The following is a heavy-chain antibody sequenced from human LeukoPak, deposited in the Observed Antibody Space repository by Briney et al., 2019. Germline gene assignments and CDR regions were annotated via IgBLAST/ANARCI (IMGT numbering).Heavy chain of an antibody. Sequence: RPGGSLRLSCAASGFTFDDYGMSWVRHAPGKGLEWVSGINWNGGSTGYADSVKGRFTISRDNAKNSLYLQMNSLRAEDTALYYCARVGYDSSGYYWPSFDYWGQGTLVTVSS. CDR1: GFTFDDYG. D-gene: IGHD3-22*01. J-gene: IGHJ4*02. CDR3: ARVGYDSSGYYWPSFDY. V-gene: IGHV3-20*04. CDR2: INWNGGST.